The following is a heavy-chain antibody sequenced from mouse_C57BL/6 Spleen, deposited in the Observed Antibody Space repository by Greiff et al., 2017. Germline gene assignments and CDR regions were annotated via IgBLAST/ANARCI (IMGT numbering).Heavy chain of an antibody. V-gene: IGHV3-8*01. CDR3: ARITTVVAPYFDY. CDR2: ISYSGST. Sequence: EVKVVESGPGLAKPSQTLSLTCSVTCYSITSAYWNWIRKFPGNKLEYMGYISYSGSTYYTPSLKSRISITRDTSKNQYYLHMNAVTTEDTATYYCARITTVVAPYFDYWGQGTTLTVSS. J-gene: IGHJ2*01. CDR1: CYSITSAY. D-gene: IGHD1-1*01.